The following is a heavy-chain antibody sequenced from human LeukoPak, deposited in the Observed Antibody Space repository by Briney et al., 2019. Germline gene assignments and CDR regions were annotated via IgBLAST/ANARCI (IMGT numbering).Heavy chain of an antibody. CDR1: GFTFTNSA. CDR3: AAAPIEMQQRGFDY. CDR2: IVVASGNT. J-gene: IGHJ4*02. V-gene: IGHV1-58*02. D-gene: IGHD5-24*01. Sequence: ASAKVSCKASGFTFTNSAMQWVRQARGQRLEWIGWIVVASGNTKYAQKFQERVTITRDMSTSTAYMELSSLSPEDTAVYYCAAAPIEMQQRGFDYWGQGTLVTVSS.